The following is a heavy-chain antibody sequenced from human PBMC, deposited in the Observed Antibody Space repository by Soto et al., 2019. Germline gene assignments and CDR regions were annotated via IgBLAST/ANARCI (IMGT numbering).Heavy chain of an antibody. D-gene: IGHD5-18*01. CDR1: GFTFSNYI. CDR3: AGGDTYYDMGV. J-gene: IGHJ6*02. Sequence: QLQLVESGGGVVQPGRSLRLSCAASGFTFSNYIMHWVRQAPGKGLEWVAFISYDGSNKDYADSVKGRFTISRDNSKNTLYLQLSSLRPEDTAVYYCAGGDTYYDMGVWGQGTTVTVSS. CDR2: ISYDGSNK. V-gene: IGHV3-30-3*01.